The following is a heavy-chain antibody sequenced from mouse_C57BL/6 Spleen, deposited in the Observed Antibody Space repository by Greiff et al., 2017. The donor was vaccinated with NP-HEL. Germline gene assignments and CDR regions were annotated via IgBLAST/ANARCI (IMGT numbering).Heavy chain of an antibody. CDR2: IYPGDGDT. J-gene: IGHJ2*01. V-gene: IGHV1-82*01. CDR3: ARDWYYGSSYDYFDY. CDR1: GYAFSSSW. Sequence: VKLVESGPELVKPGASVKISCKASGYAFSSSWMNWVKQRPGKGLEWIGRIYPGDGDTNYNGKFKGKATLTADKSSSTAYMQLSSLTSEDSAVYFCARDWYYGSSYDYFDYWGQGTTLTVSS. D-gene: IGHD1-1*01.